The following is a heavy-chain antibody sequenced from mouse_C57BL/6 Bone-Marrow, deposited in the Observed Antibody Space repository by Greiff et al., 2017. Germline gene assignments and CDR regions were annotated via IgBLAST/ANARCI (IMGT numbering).Heavy chain of an antibody. Sequence: VQLQPSGAELARPGASVKLSCKASGYTFTSYGISWVKQRTGQGLEWIGEIYPRSGNTYYNEKFKGKATLTADKSSSTAYMELRSLTSEDSAVYFCARWTLNYYGSSPDYWGQGTTLTVSS. V-gene: IGHV1-81*01. CDR2: IYPRSGNT. CDR3: ARWTLNYYGSSPDY. CDR1: GYTFTSYG. J-gene: IGHJ2*01. D-gene: IGHD1-1*01.